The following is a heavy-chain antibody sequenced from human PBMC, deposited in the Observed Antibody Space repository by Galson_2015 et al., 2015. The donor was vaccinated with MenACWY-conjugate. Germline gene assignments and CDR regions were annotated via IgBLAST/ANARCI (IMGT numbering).Heavy chain of an antibody. V-gene: IGHV5-10-1*01. CDR2: IDPSDSYT. CDR1: GYSFTSYW. J-gene: IGHJ6*03. CDR3: ARTYFSGSGSYYYMDV. D-gene: IGHD3-10*01. Sequence: SGAEVKKPGESPRISCYGSGYSFTSYWVSWVRQMPGTGLVWMGRIDPSDSYTHYSPSFQGHVTISVDISTRAAYLQWSSLRALAAAMYYCARTYFSGSGSYYYMDVWGNGTTVTVSS.